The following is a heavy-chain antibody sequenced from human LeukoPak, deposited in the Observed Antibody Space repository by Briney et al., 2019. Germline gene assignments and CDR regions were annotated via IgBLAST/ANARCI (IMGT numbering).Heavy chain of an antibody. CDR1: GGTFSSYA. D-gene: IGHD5-24*01. V-gene: IGHV1-69*13. CDR3: ARGLLFSRDGYNFDY. J-gene: IGHJ4*02. CDR2: IIPIFGTA. Sequence: GASVKVSCKASGGTFSSYAISWVRQAPGQGLEWMGGIIPIFGTANYAQKFQGRVTITADESTSTAYMELSSLRSEDTAVYYCARGLLFSRDGYNFDYWGQGTLVTVSS.